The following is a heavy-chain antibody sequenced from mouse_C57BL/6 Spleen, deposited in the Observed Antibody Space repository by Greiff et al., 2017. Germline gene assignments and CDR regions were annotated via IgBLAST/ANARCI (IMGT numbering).Heavy chain of an antibody. D-gene: IGHD1-1*01. CDR1: GFTFSDYG. Sequence: EVQGVESGGGLVKPGGSLKLSCAASGFTFSDYGLHWVRQAPEKGLGWVAYISSGSSTLYYADTVKGRFTISRDNAKNTLFLQMTSLRSEDTAMYYCARIGGSFYFDYWGQGTTLTVSS. J-gene: IGHJ2*01. CDR3: ARIGGSFYFDY. CDR2: ISSGSSTL. V-gene: IGHV5-17*01.